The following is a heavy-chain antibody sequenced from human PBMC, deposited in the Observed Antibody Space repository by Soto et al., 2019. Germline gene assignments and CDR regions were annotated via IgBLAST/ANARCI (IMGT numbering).Heavy chain of an antibody. CDR1: GYTFTGYY. Sequence: ASVKVSCKASGYTFTGYYMHWVRPAPGQGLEWMGWINPNSGGTNYAQKFQGRVTMTRDTSISTAYMELSRLRSDDTAVYYCARALYYYDSSGRAGWFDPWGQGTLATVSS. J-gene: IGHJ5*02. CDR3: ARALYYYDSSGRAGWFDP. CDR2: INPNSGGT. D-gene: IGHD3-22*01. V-gene: IGHV1-2*02.